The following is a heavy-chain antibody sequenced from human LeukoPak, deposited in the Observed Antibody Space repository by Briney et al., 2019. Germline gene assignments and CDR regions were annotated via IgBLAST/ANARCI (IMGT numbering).Heavy chain of an antibody. CDR1: GFTVSSNY. D-gene: IGHD6-13*01. Sequence: GGSLRLSCAASGFTVSSNYLSWVRQAPGKGLEWVSVIYSGDSTYYADSVKGRFTISRDNSKNTLYLQMNSLRAEDTAVYYCASYSSSWYYFDYWGQGTLVTVSS. CDR3: ASYSSSWYYFDY. J-gene: IGHJ4*02. V-gene: IGHV3-53*01. CDR2: IYSGDST.